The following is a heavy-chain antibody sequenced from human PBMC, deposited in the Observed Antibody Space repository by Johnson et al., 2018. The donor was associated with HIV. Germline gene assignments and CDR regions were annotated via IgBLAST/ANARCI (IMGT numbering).Heavy chain of an antibody. CDR2: ISYDGSNK. CDR1: GFTFSSYA. Sequence: QVQLVESGGGVVQPGRSLRLSCAASGFTFSSYAMHWVRQAPGKGLEWVAVISYDGSNKYYADSVKGRFTISRDNSKNTLYLQMNSLKIEDTAVYYCAKGGRGTTRIRAQKGAFDIWGQGTMVTVSS. CDR3: AKGGRGTTRIRAQKGAFDI. V-gene: IGHV3-30*04. D-gene: IGHD1-1*01. J-gene: IGHJ3*02.